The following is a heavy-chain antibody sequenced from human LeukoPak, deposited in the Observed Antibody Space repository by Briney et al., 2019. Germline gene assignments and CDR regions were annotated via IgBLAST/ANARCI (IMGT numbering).Heavy chain of an antibody. V-gene: IGHV3-48*04. Sequence: GGSLRLSCSASGFTFSSYSLNWVRQAPGKGLEWVSYISSSTTTIYYAASVKGRFTISRDNAKNSLYLQMNSLRVEDTAVYYCARDRDILTGYCAYWGQGTLVTVSS. CDR3: ARDRDILTGYCAY. CDR2: ISSSTTTI. CDR1: GFTFSSYS. D-gene: IGHD3-9*01. J-gene: IGHJ4*02.